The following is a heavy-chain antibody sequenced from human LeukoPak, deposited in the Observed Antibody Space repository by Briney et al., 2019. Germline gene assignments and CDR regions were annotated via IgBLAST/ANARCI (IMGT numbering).Heavy chain of an antibody. D-gene: IGHD6-6*01. CDR2: FDPEDGET. J-gene: IGHJ6*03. CDR3: ATVAPGVSSARYYYYYYMDV. Sequence: ASVKVSCKVSGYTLTELSMHWVRQAPGKGLEWMGGFDPEDGETIYAQKYQGRVTMTEDTSTDTAYMELSSLRSEDTAVYYCATVAPGVSSARYYYYYYMDVWGKGTTVTVSS. V-gene: IGHV1-24*01. CDR1: GYTLTELS.